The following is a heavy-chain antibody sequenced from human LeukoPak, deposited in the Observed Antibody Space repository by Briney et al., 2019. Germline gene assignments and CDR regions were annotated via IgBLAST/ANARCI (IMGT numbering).Heavy chain of an antibody. J-gene: IGHJ4*02. D-gene: IGHD5-24*01. CDR2: VAHDGTVT. Sequence: GGSLRLSCAASGFNFKNYGMQWVRQAPGKGLEWVSVVAHDGTVTHYADSVKGRFSISRDNSKNTLSLQMNSLRTEDTAVYFCAKERAEIKAKTIDYWGQGTLATVSS. CDR3: AKERAEIKAKTIDY. CDR1: GFNFKNYG. V-gene: IGHV3-30*18.